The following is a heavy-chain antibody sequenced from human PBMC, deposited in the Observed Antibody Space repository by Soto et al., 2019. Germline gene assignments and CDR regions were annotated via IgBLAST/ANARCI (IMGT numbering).Heavy chain of an antibody. D-gene: IGHD3-3*01. J-gene: IGHJ6*02. CDR3: ARDHGYYDFFSASHFCYHMDI. CDR1: GFSVDSATYY. CDR2: IYYSGTT. V-gene: IGHV4-31*03. Sequence: QVQLRESGPRLVKPSQTLSLTCSVSGFSVDSATYYWTWIRQFPGKGLEWIGNIYYSGTTFYNPSLKSRVTISIDTSTNQFSLKVASVTAADTAVYFCARDHGYYDFFSASHFCYHMDIWGQGTTVTVSS.